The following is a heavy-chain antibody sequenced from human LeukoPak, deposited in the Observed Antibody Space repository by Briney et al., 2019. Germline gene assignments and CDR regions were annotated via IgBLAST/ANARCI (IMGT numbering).Heavy chain of an antibody. D-gene: IGHD5-24*01. CDR2: ISSSSSYI. V-gene: IGHV3-21*01. J-gene: IGHJ4*02. CDR1: GFTFISYS. Sequence: GGSLRLSCAASGFTFISYSMNWVRQAPGKGLEWVSSISSSSSYIYYADSVKGRFTISRDKAKNSLYLQMNSLRAEDTAVYYCAREDEEMATTLDYCGQGTLFTVSS. CDR3: AREDEEMATTLDY.